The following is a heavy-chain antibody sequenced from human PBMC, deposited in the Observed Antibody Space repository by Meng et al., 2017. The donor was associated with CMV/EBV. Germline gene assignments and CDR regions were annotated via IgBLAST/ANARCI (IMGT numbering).Heavy chain of an antibody. CDR3: ASGPLRPFNWFVP. Sequence: LRLSCTVSGGSISSGGYYWSWIRQHPGKGLEWIGYIYYSGSTYYNPSLKSRVTISVNTSKNQFSLKLSSVTAADTAVYYCASGPLRPFNWFVPWGQGTLVTVSS. J-gene: IGHJ5*02. CDR2: IYYSGST. V-gene: IGHV4-31*03. D-gene: IGHD6-6*01. CDR1: GGSISSGGYY.